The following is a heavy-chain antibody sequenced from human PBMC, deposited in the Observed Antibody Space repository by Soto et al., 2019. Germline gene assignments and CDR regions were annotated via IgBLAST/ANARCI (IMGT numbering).Heavy chain of an antibody. D-gene: IGHD3-9*01. CDR1: GYSISSGYY. Sequence: SETLSLTCGVSGYSISSGYYWAWVRQPPGKGLEWMGNIHYTGSTYFNPSLGSRVTMSVDTSKNQFSLKLTSVTAADTAVYYCARLPTGYPNWFDPWDQGTLVTVSS. CDR2: IHYTGST. CDR3: ARLPTGYPNWFDP. J-gene: IGHJ5*02. V-gene: IGHV4-38-2*01.